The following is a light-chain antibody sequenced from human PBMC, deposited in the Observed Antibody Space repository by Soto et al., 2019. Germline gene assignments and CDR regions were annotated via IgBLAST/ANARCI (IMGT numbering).Light chain of an antibody. CDR3: QQYNSWPPVS. Sequence: VVMTQSPATLSVSPGDRATLSCRASQSISNNLAWYQQKPGQAPRLLIYHASTWATGIPARFSGSGSVTEFTLTISSLRSEDFGMYYCQQYNSWPPVSFGQGTKLEIK. CDR2: HAS. V-gene: IGKV3-15*01. J-gene: IGKJ2*03. CDR1: QSISNN.